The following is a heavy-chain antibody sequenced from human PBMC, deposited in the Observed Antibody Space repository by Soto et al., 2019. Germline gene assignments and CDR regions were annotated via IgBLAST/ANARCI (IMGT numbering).Heavy chain of an antibody. V-gene: IGHV3-23*01. CDR3: VSWVSAHFDY. J-gene: IGHJ4*01. CDR2: ISSNGAKT. CDR1: GFTFDSPYSHG. D-gene: IGHD2-8*01. Sequence: VGSLRLSCAASGFTFDSPYSHGMSWVRQSPGKGPEWVSTISSNGAKTHYAESVKGRFTISKDASRNTVHLHMNSLRAEDTATYFCVSWVSAHFDYWGHGTPVTVSS.